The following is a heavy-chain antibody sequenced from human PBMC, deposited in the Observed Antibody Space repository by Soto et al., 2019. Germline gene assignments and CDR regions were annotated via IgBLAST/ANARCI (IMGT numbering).Heavy chain of an antibody. J-gene: IGHJ4*02. V-gene: IGHV4-4*07. CDR2: IYTSGST. CDR1: VGSISSYY. D-gene: IGHD3-3*01. Sequence: SETLSLTCTVSVGSISSYYWRWIRQPAGKGLEWIGRIYTSGSTSYNPSLKSRVTMSVDTSKNQLSLKLSSVTAADTAVYYCARESNDFWSGYFDYSGQGTMVTVSS. CDR3: ARESNDFWSGYFDY.